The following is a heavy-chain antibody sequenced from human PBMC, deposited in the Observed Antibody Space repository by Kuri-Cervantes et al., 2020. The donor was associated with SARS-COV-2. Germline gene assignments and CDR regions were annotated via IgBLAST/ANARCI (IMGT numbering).Heavy chain of an antibody. CDR1: GGSISSGGYS. CDR3: AREGQDPGELLRWFDP. D-gene: IGHD3-10*01. J-gene: IGHJ5*02. V-gene: IGHV4-30-2*01. CDR2: IYHSGST. Sequence: SETLSLTCAVSGGSISSGGYSWSWIRQPPGKGLEWIGYIYHSGSTNYNPSLKSRVTISVDTSKNQFSLKLSSVTAADTAVYYCAREGQDPGELLRWFDPWGQGTLVTVSS.